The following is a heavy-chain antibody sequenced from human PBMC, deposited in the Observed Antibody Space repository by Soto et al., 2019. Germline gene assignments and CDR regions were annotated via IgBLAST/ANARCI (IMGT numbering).Heavy chain of an antibody. J-gene: IGHJ5*02. CDR3: AREAAATAVAGTAWFDP. V-gene: IGHV1-69*13. CDR2: IIPIFGTA. CDR1: GGTFSSYA. D-gene: IGHD6-19*01. Sequence: SVKVSCKAPGGTFSSYAISWVRQAPGQGLEWMGGIIPIFGTANYAQKFQGRVTITADESTSTAYMELSSLRAEDTAVYYCAREAAATAVAGTAWFDPWGQGTLVTVSS.